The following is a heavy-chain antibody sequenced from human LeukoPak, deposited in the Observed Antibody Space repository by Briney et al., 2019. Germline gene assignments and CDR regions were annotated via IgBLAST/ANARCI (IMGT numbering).Heavy chain of an antibody. V-gene: IGHV3-7*01. CDR3: AGGSGYLITS. J-gene: IGHJ5*02. CDR1: GFSFRSYW. D-gene: IGHD3-9*01. CDR2: IKQDGSEK. Sequence: GGSLRLSCAATGFSFRSYWMNWVRQAPGKGLEWLAIIKQDGSEKHYKGSVEGRFTISRDNAKNSLHLQMNSLRAEDTAVYYCAGGSGYLITSWGQGSLVTVSS.